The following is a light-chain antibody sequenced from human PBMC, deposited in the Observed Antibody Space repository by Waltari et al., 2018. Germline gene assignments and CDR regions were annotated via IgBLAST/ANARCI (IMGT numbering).Light chain of an antibody. V-gene: IGKV3-20*01. Sequence: EIVLTQSPDTLSLSPGERATLSCRASQSVGSSYLVWYQQKPGQAPRLLSYVASSRAAGIPDRFSGSGSGTDFTLTISRLEPEDFAVYYCQHYGSSPKPFGQGTKVEIK. CDR1: QSVGSSY. J-gene: IGKJ1*01. CDR3: QHYGSSPKP. CDR2: VAS.